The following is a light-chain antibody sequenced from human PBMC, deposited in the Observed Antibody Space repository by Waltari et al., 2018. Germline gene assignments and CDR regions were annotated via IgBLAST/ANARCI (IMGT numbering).Light chain of an antibody. V-gene: IGKV3-20*01. J-gene: IGKJ1*01. CDR3: QHLDTSWT. Sequence: TQSPSTLSASVGDRVTITCRASQSGNDIYLAWYQQKVGQPPRLLIYGASSRATGIPDRFSGSGSGTDFTLTISRLEPEDFAVYYCQHLDTSWTFGQGTKVEIK. CDR1: QSGNDIY. CDR2: GAS.